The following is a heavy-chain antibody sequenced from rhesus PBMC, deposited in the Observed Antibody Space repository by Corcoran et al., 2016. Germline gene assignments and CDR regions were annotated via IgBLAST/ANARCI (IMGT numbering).Heavy chain of an antibody. Sequence: QVQLQESGPGLVKPSETLSLTCAVSGGSISSGYYYWSWIRQPPGKGLEWIGYITYSGSTSYNPSLKSRVTMSRDTAKNQFSLKLSSVTAADTAVYYCARDEDYYSGSSWGQGVLVTVSS. CDR1: GGSISSGYYY. J-gene: IGHJ4*01. D-gene: IGHD3-16*01. CDR3: ARDEDYYSGSS. CDR2: ITYSGST. V-gene: IGHV4-122*02.